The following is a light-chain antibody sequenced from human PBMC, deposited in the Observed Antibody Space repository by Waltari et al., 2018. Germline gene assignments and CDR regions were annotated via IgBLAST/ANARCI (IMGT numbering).Light chain of an antibody. CDR1: QGISSY. Sequence: IQLTQSPSSLSASVGDRVTITCRASQGISSYLAWYQQKPGKAPKLLIYAASTCQSGVPSRFSGSGSGTDFTLTISSLQPEDFATYYCQQLNSYPRGLFTFGPGTKVDIK. CDR3: QQLNSYPRGLFT. V-gene: IGKV1-9*01. CDR2: AAS. J-gene: IGKJ3*01.